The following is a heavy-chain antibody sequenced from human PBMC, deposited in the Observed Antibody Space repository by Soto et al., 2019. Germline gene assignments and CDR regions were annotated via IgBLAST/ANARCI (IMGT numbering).Heavy chain of an antibody. Sequence: GGSLRLSCAASAFTFSGYGMNWVRQAPGKGPVWVSRINSDGSITGYADSVKGRFTISRDNAKNTLYLQMNSLSAEDTAVYYCARRDQIAYYYGMDVWGQGTTVTVSS. J-gene: IGHJ6*02. CDR3: ARRDQIAYYYGMDV. D-gene: IGHD2-21*01. CDR1: AFTFSGYG. V-gene: IGHV3-74*01. CDR2: INSDGSIT.